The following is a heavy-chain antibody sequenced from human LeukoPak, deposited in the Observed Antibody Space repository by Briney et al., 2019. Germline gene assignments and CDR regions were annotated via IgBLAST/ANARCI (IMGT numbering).Heavy chain of an antibody. D-gene: IGHD6-13*01. Sequence: ASVKVSCKAYGYTFTGYYMHWVRQAPGQGLEWMGWINPNSGGTNYAQKFQGRVTMTRDTSISTAYMELSRLGSDDTAVYYCARGMIAAARGWFDPWGQGTLVTVSS. CDR1: GYTFTGYY. CDR3: ARGMIAAARGWFDP. J-gene: IGHJ5*02. CDR2: INPNSGGT. V-gene: IGHV1-2*02.